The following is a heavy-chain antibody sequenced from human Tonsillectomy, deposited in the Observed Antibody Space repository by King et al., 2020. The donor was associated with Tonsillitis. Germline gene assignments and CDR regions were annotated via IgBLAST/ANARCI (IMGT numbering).Heavy chain of an antibody. CDR3: AREGIDNNWFDP. CDR1: GFTFSDYY. CDR2: IRSSSSYT. V-gene: IGHV3-11*05. D-gene: IGHD2/OR15-2a*01. Sequence: VQLVESGGGLVKPGGSLRLSCAVSGFTFSDYYMSWIRQAPGRGLEWVSYIRSSSSYTNYAESVKGRFTISRDNAKNSLYLQINSRRAEDTAVYYCAREGIDNNWFDPWGQGTLVTVSS. J-gene: IGHJ5*02.